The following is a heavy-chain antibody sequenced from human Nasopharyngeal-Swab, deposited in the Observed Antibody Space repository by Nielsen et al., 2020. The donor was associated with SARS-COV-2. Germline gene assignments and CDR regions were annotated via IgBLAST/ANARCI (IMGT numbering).Heavy chain of an antibody. CDR2: ISSSSYT. J-gene: IGHJ3*02. CDR3: EKEIAAASGPFDAFDI. D-gene: IGHD6-13*01. V-gene: IGHV3-11*06. Sequence: GESLKISCAASGFTFSDYYMSWIRQAPGKGLEWVSNISSSSYTNYVDSVKGRFTISRDNAKNSLYLQMNSLRAEDTAVYYCEKEIAAASGPFDAFDIWGQGTMVTVSS. CDR1: GFTFSDYY.